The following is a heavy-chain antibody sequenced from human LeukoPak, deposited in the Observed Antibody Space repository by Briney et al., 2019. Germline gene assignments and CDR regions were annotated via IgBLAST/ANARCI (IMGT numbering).Heavy chain of an antibody. CDR1: GGTFSSYA. CDR2: IILILGIA. V-gene: IGHV1-69*04. CDR3: ARAVSDWFDP. Sequence: SVKVSCKASGGTFSSYAISWVRQAPGQGLEWMGRIILILGIANYAQKFQGRVTITADKSTSTAYMELSSLRSEDTAVYYCARAVSDWFDPWGQGTLVTVSS. J-gene: IGHJ5*02. D-gene: IGHD1-26*01.